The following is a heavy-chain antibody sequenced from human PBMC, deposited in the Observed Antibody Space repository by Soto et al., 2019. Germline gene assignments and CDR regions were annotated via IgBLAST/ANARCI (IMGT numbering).Heavy chain of an antibody. D-gene: IGHD6-19*01. CDR2: MYYSGST. CDR3: IESSDWSRACDY. V-gene: IGHV4-59*01. J-gene: IGHJ4*02. CDR1: GGSIRSYY. Sequence: SETLSLTCTVSGGSIRSYYWSWVRQPPGKGLEWIGYMYYSGSTNYNPSLKSRVTMSVDTSKKRFSLKLTSVTAADTAIYYCIESSDWSRACDYWGQGALVTVSS.